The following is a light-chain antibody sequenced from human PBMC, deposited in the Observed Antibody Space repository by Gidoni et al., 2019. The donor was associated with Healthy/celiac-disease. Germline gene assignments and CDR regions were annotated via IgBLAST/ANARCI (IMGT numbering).Light chain of an antibody. CDR3: SSYTSSSTLDWV. J-gene: IGLJ3*02. CDR1: SSDVGRYNY. CDR2: DVS. V-gene: IGLV2-14*03. Sequence: QSALTQPASVSWSPRPSITIAPTGTSSDVGRYNYVSWYQQHPGKAPKRMIYDVSNRPSGVSNRFSGSKSGNTASLTISGLQAEDEADYYCSSYTSSSTLDWVFGGGTKLTVL.